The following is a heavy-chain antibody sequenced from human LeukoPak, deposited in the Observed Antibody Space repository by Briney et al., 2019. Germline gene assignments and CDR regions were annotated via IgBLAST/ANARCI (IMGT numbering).Heavy chain of an antibody. D-gene: IGHD5-24*01. CDR1: GFTFSNSG. J-gene: IGHJ2*01. CDR3: AREERDGYNYYWYFDL. V-gene: IGHV3-21*01. Sequence: GGSLRLSCAASGFTFSNSGMNWVRQAPGKGLEWVSSISSSSIYIYYADSVKGRFTISRDNAKNSLYLQISSLRAEDTAMYYCAREERDGYNYYWYFDLWGRGTLVTVSS. CDR2: ISSSSIYI.